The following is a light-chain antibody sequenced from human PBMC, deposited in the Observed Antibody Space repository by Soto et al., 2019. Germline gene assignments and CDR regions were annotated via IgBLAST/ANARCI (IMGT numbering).Light chain of an antibody. V-gene: IGKV3-15*01. J-gene: IGKJ4*01. Sequence: EIVLTQSPATLSVSPGERATLSCRASQSFSSYLAWYQQKPGQAPRLLIYDASTRATGVPARFSGSGSGTEFTLTINSLQSEDFAIYYCQQYNQWPLTFGGGTKVDI. CDR3: QQYNQWPLT. CDR2: DAS. CDR1: QSFSSY.